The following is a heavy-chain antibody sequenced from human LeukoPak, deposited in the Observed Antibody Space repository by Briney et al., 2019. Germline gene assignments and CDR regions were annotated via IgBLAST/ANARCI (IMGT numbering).Heavy chain of an antibody. CDR1: GFTFSNYA. CDR2: ISGSGGST. V-gene: IGHV3-23*01. J-gene: IGHJ4*02. Sequence: RGSLRLSCAASGFTFSNYAMSWVRQAPGKGLEWVSAISGSGGSTYYADSVKGRFTISRDNSKNTLYLQMNSLRAEDTAVYYCAKGGSYRSQPYFDYWGQGTPVTVSS. D-gene: IGHD3-16*02. CDR3: AKGGSYRSQPYFDY.